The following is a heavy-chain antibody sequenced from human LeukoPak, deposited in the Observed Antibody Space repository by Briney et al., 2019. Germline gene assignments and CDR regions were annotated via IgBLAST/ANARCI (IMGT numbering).Heavy chain of an antibody. CDR2: INSDGSST. CDR3: AREDSSGYPYYYGMDV. CDR1: GFTFSSYW. V-gene: IGHV3-74*01. D-gene: IGHD3-22*01. Sequence: GGSLRLSCAASGFTFSSYWMHWVRQAPGKGLVWVSRINSDGSSTSYADSVKGRFTISRDNAKNTLYLQMNSLGAEDTAVYYCAREDSSGYPYYYGMDVWGQGTTVTVSS. J-gene: IGHJ6*02.